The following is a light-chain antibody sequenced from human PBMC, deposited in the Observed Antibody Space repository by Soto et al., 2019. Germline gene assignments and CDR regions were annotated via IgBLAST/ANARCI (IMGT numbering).Light chain of an antibody. Sequence: VMPQSPSTLSVSPRERVTLSCRASQSIRNNLAWYPQKPGQAPRLLIDGASTRATGIPARFSGSGAGTEFALTISSLLSEDDAVYYCQQRNNWPGISFGQGTRLEIK. V-gene: IGKV3-15*01. CDR2: GAS. J-gene: IGKJ5*01. CDR1: QSIRNN. CDR3: QQRNNWPGIS.